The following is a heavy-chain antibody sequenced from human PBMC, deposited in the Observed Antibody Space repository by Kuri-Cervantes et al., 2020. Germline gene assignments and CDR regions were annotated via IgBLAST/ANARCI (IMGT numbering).Heavy chain of an antibody. J-gene: IGHJ6*02. Sequence: GESLKISCAAYGFTFSSYAMHWVRQAPGKGLEWVAVISYDGSNKYYADSVKGRFTISRDNSKNTLFMQMNSLRAEDTAVYYCARGITIVVVSATPGPYYGMDVWGQGTTVTVSS. CDR3: ARGITIVVVSATPGPYYGMDV. CDR2: ISYDGSNK. D-gene: IGHD2-15*01. V-gene: IGHV3-30*07. CDR1: GFTFSSYA.